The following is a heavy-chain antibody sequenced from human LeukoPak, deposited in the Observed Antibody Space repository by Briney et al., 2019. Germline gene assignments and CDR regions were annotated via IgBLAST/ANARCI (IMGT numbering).Heavy chain of an antibody. J-gene: IGHJ5*02. CDR3: ARDEAAANWFDP. CDR1: GYTFTSYG. V-gene: IGHV1-18*01. Sequence: GASVKVSCKASGYTFTSYGISWVRQAPGQGLEWMGWISAYNGNTNYAQKLQGRVTMTTDTSTSTAYMELSRLRSDDTAVYYCARDEAAANWFDPWGQGTLVTVSS. CDR2: ISAYNGNT. D-gene: IGHD2-15*01.